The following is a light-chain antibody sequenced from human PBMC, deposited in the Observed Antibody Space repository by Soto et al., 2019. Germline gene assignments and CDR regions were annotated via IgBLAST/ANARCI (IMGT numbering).Light chain of an antibody. J-gene: IGKJ2*02. Sequence: EVVLTQSPATLSLSPGERATLSCRASQSVSNSLAWYQQRPGQATMLLIYEASKRATGIPASFSGSGSGTDFTLTISSLESEDFAVYYCQQRSTWPWTFGQGTNLEI. V-gene: IGKV3-11*01. CDR1: QSVSNS. CDR2: EAS. CDR3: QQRSTWPWT.